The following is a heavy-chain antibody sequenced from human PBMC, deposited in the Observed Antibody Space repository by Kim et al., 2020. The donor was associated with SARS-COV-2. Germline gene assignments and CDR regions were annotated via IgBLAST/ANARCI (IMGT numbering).Heavy chain of an antibody. CDR3: ARGGMRFDIVVVPAAMSPDAFDI. D-gene: IGHD2-2*01. V-gene: IGHV1-18*01. Sequence: ASVKVSCKASGYTFTSYGISWVRQAPGQGLEWMGWISAYNGNTNYAQKLQGRVTMTTDTSTSTAYMELRSLRSDDTAVYYCARGGMRFDIVVVPAAMSPDAFDIWGQGTMVTVSS. CDR2: ISAYNGNT. CDR1: GYTFTSYG. J-gene: IGHJ3*02.